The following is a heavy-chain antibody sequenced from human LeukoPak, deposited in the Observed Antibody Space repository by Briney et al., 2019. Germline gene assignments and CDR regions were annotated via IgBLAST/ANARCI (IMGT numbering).Heavy chain of an antibody. CDR3: ASGGCTNGVCYKDAFDI. CDR2: IYPGDSDT. Sequence: GESLKISCKGSGYSFTSYWIGCVRQMPGKGLEWMGIIYPGDSDTRYSPSFQGQVTISADKSISTAYLQWSSLKASDTAMYYCASGGCTNGVCYKDAFDIWGQGTMVTVSS. V-gene: IGHV5-51*01. J-gene: IGHJ3*02. CDR1: GYSFTSYW. D-gene: IGHD2-8*01.